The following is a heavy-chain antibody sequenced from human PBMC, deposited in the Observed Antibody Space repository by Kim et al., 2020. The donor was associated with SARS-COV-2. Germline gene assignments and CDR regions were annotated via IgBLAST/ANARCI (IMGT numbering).Heavy chain of an antibody. J-gene: IGHJ6*02. CDR1: GFTFSSYG. V-gene: IGHV3-30*18. D-gene: IGHD2-15*01. CDR2: ISYDGSNK. Sequence: GGSLRLSCAASGFTFSSYGMHWVRQAPGKGLEWVAVISYDGSNKYYADSVKGRFTISRDNSKNTLYLQMNSLRAEDTAVYYCAKDGGLGGMDVWGQGTTVTVSS. CDR3: AKDGGLGGMDV.